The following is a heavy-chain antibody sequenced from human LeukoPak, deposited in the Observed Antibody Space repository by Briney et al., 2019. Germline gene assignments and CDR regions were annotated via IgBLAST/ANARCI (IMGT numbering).Heavy chain of an antibody. CDR1: GFTFGSYG. CDR2: ISPSGDRT. J-gene: IGHJ4*02. V-gene: IGHV3-23*01. CDR3: AIMHGYYDGSGYWVQ. D-gene: IGHD3-22*01. Sequence: GGSLRLSCAASGFTFGSYGMSWVRQAPGKGLEWVSFISPSGDRTSNADSVGGRFTISRDNPRDTLYLQMNSLRDEDTAGYYCAIMHGYYDGSGYWVQWGQGTLVTVSS.